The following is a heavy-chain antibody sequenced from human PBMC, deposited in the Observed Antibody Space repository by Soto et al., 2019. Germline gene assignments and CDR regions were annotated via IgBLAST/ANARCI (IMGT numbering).Heavy chain of an antibody. CDR3: ARDYTVTTPQGGDYYYGMDV. CDR2: INPSGGST. CDR1: GYTFTSYY. Sequence: ASVKVSCKASGYTFTSYYMHWVRQAPGQGLEWMGIINPSGGSTSYAQKFQGRVTMTRDTSTSTVYMELSSLRSEDTAVYYCARDYTVTTPQGGDYYYGMDVWGQGTTVTVSS. D-gene: IGHD4-17*01. J-gene: IGHJ6*02. V-gene: IGHV1-46*01.